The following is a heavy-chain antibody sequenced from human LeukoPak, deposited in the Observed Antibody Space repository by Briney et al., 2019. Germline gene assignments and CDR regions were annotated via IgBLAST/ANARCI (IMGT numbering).Heavy chain of an antibody. CDR1: GFTFRSYS. CDR3: ARRLEVTSYSPFDY. Sequence: GGSATLSCAASGFTFRSYSMNWLRQAPGKGLEWVSSVSSSSSYIYYADSVKGRFTISRDNAKNSLHLQMNSLRAEDTAVYYCARRLEVTSYSPFDYWGQGTLVTVSS. J-gene: IGHJ4*02. D-gene: IGHD1-26*01. V-gene: IGHV3-21*01. CDR2: VSSSSSYI.